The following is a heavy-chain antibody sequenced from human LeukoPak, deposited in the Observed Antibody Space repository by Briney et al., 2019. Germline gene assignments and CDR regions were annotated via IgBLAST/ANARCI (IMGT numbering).Heavy chain of an antibody. CDR3: ARDWPGIAAAGLEGAFDI. D-gene: IGHD6-13*01. V-gene: IGHV3-21*01. CDR1: GFTFSSYS. J-gene: IGHJ3*02. Sequence: GGSLRLSCAASGFTFSSYSMYWVRQAPGKGLEWVSSISSSSSYIYYADSVKGRFTISRDNAKNSLYLQMNSLRAEDTAVYYCARDWPGIAAAGLEGAFDIWGQGTMVTVSS. CDR2: ISSSSSYI.